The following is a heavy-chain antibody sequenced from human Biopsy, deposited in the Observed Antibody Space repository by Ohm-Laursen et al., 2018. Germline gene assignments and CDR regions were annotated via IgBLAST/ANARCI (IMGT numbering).Heavy chain of an antibody. CDR1: GYTFTRYY. J-gene: IGHJ3*02. CDR3: ARATLDYYDSNGYGADAFDI. D-gene: IGHD3-22*01. CDR2: INPSHGST. V-gene: IGHV1-46*01. Sequence: ASVKVSCKASGYTFTRYYMHRVRQAPGQGLQWMGLINPSHGSTGSAQKFEGRFTMTRDTSTSTFHMELSSLRSEDTAIYYCARATLDYYDSNGYGADAFDIWGQGTMVTVSS.